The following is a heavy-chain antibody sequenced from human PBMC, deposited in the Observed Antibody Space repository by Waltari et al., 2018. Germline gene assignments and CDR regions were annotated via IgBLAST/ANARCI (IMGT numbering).Heavy chain of an antibody. D-gene: IGHD3-22*01. CDR3: ARDAQYYDSSGYQTGDY. CDR2: ISTSGST. J-gene: IGHJ4*02. Sequence: QVQLQESGPGLVKPSETLSLTCTVSGGSISSYYWSWIRQPAGKELEWIGRISTSGSTNYNPSLKSRGSRSVDTSKNQFSLMLSSVTAADTAVYYCARDAQYYDSSGYQTGDYWGQGTLVTVSS. CDR1: GGSISSYY. V-gene: IGHV4-4*07.